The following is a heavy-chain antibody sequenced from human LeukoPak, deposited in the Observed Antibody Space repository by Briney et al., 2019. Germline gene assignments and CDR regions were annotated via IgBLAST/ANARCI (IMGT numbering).Heavy chain of an antibody. CDR3: ARDKKMDV. Sequence: SSVKVSCKASRYTFTSYGLSGVRQAPGQGLEWMGWISAYNGNTNYAQKLQGRVTMTTDTSTSTAYMELRSLRSDDTAVYYCARDKKMDVWGKGTTVTVPS. CDR2: ISAYNGNT. V-gene: IGHV1-18*01. CDR1: RYTFTSYG. J-gene: IGHJ6*04.